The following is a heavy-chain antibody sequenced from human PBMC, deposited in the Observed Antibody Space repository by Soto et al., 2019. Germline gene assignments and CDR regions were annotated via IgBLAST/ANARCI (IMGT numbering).Heavy chain of an antibody. CDR1: GGSISSSSYY. CDR2: IYYSGST. Sequence: PSETLSLTCTVSGGSISSSSYYWGWIRQPPGKGLEWIGSIYYSGSTYYNPSLKSRVTISVDTSKNQFSLKLSSVTAADTAVYYCARRLVSGSYGYYYYYGMDVWGQGTTVTVSS. V-gene: IGHV4-39*01. J-gene: IGHJ6*02. D-gene: IGHD1-26*01. CDR3: ARRLVSGSYGYYYYYGMDV.